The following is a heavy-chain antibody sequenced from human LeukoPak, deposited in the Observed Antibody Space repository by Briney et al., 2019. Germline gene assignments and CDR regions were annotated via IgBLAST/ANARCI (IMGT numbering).Heavy chain of an antibody. V-gene: IGHV4-39*01. J-gene: IGHJ4*02. CDR3: ARHLPRFGELSQLDY. CDR1: GGSISSSSYY. D-gene: IGHD3-10*01. CDR2: IYYSGST. Sequence: PSETLSLTCTVSGGSISSSSYYWGWIRQPPGKGLEWIGSIYYSGSTYYNPSLKSRVTISVDASKNQFSLKLSSVTAADTAVYYCARHLPRFGELSQLDYWGQGTLVTVSS.